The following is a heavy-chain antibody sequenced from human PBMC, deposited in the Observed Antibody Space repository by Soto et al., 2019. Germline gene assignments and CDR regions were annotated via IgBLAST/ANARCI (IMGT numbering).Heavy chain of an antibody. J-gene: IGHJ6*02. CDR3: ARDLTAYTVITMIVRRNDDYGMDV. D-gene: IGHD3-22*01. CDR2: ISAYNGNT. CDR1: GYTFTSYG. V-gene: IGHV1-18*01. Sequence: QVQLVQSGAEVKKPGASVKVSCKASGYTFTSYGISWVRQAPGQGLEWMGWISAYNGNTNYAQKLQGRVTMTTDTATSTAYMELRSLRSDDTAVYYCARDLTAYTVITMIVRRNDDYGMDVWGQGTTVTVSS.